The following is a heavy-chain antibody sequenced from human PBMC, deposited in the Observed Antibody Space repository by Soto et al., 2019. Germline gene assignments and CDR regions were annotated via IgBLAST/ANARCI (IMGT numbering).Heavy chain of an antibody. CDR2: IYYRGST. J-gene: IGHJ4*02. D-gene: IGHD3-22*01. CDR3: ARDLSGYGLDY. CDR1: GGSISSYY. V-gene: IGHV4-59*01. Sequence: PSETLSLTCTVSGGSISSYYWSWIRQPPGKGLEWIGYIYYRGSTNYNPSLKSRVTISVDTSKNQFSLKLSSVTAADTAVYYCARDLSGYGLDYWGQGTLVTVSS.